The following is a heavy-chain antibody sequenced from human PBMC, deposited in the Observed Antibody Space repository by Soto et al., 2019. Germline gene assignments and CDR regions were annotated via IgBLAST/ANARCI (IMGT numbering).Heavy chain of an antibody. V-gene: IGHV4-30-2*01. CDR3: ARERGGYGLFDS. J-gene: IGHJ4*02. CDR1: GGSSSNAAYS. CDR2: IYPSGMP. D-gene: IGHD5-18*01. Sequence: KPSETLSLTCTVSGGSSSNAAYSWSWIRQPPGKGLEWIGYIYPSGMPFYNPSLRSRVTISIDRSNDQFSLNLKSVTAADTAVYYCARERGGYGLFDSWGQGTLVTVSS.